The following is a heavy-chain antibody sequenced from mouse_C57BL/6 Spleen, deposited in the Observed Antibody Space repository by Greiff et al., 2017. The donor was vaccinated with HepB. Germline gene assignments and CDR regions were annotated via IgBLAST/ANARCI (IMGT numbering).Heavy chain of an antibody. D-gene: IGHD1-1*01. V-gene: IGHV1-15*01. CDR1: GYTFTDYE. CDR3: TREGFSTTVVERDFDY. J-gene: IGHJ2*01. Sequence: QVQLQQSGAELVRPGASVTLSCKASGYTFTDYEMHWVKQTPVHGLEWIGAIDPETGGTAYNQKFKGKAILTADKSSSTAYMELRSLTSEDSAVYYCTREGFSTTVVERDFDYWGQGTTLTVSS. CDR2: IDPETGGT.